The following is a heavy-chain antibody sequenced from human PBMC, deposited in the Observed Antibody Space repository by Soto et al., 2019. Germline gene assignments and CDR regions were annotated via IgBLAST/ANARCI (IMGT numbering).Heavy chain of an antibody. J-gene: IGHJ5*02. CDR2: IRGTGLNT. CDR1: GFVFKHFA. Sequence: GWYLILSCVGSGFVFKHFAINWVRQPPGKGLEWVSVIRGTGLNTYYAASVKGRFNISRDNSKNTVYLQMDSLKVEATAVYYCAKRASPANIDNWFDLWGPGTQVTGS. V-gene: IGHV3-23*01. CDR3: AKRASPANIDNWFDL.